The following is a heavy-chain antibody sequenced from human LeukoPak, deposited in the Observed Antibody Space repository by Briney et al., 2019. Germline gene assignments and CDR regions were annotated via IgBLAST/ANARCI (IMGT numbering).Heavy chain of an antibody. D-gene: IGHD3-16*01. V-gene: IGHV5-51*01. CDR1: GYGFTNYW. CDR2: IYPGDSET. Sequence: GESLKISCKDSGYGFTNYWIGWVRQMPGKGLEWMGIIYPGDSETRYSPSFLGQVTISADKSISTAYLQWSSLKASDTAMYYCARSGNYDGHFDYWGQGTLVTVSA. J-gene: IGHJ4*02. CDR3: ARSGNYDGHFDY.